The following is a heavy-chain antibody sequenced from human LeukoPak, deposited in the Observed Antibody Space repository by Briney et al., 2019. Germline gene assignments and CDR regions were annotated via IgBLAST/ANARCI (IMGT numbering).Heavy chain of an antibody. CDR3: AKIGGRRFLEWLLYGYFDY. CDR2: ISGSGGST. J-gene: IGHJ4*02. Sequence: GGSLRLSWAASGFTFSSYAMSWVRQAPGKGLEWVSAISGSGGSTYYADSVKGRFTISRDNSKNTLYLQMNSLRAEDTAVYYCAKIGGRRFLEWLLYGYFDYWGQGTLVTVSS. CDR1: GFTFSSYA. V-gene: IGHV3-23*01. D-gene: IGHD3-3*01.